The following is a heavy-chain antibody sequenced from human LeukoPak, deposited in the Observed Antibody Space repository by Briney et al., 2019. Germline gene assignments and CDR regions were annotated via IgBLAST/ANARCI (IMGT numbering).Heavy chain of an antibody. CDR1: GGSISSSNW. CDR2: IYHSGPT. Sequence: SGTLSLTCAVSGGSISSSNWWTWVRQPPGEGLGCLGEIYHSGPTNYNPSLKSRVTISVDKSKNQFSLNLSSVTAAEPAVFYCARAGIRREYNGYELDYWGQGILVTVSS. CDR3: ARAGIRREYNGYELDY. J-gene: IGHJ4*02. V-gene: IGHV4-4*02. D-gene: IGHD5-12*01.